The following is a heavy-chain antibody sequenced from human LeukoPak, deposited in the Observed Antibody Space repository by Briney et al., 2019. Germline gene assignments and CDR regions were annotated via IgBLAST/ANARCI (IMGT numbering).Heavy chain of an antibody. V-gene: IGHV3-20*04. D-gene: IGHD4/OR15-4a*01. Sequence: GGSLRLSCAASGFTFDDYGMSWVRQTPGKGLEWVSGINWSGGTTDYADSVKGRFTISRDNARNSLYLQMNSLRAEDTALYYCAREGAAVYYYMDVWGKGTTVTVSS. CDR1: GFTFDDYG. J-gene: IGHJ6*03. CDR3: AREGAAVYYYMDV. CDR2: INWSGGTT.